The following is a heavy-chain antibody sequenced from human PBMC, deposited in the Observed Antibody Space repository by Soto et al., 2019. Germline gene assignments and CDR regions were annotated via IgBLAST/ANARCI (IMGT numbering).Heavy chain of an antibody. V-gene: IGHV3-23*01. CDR3: AKGPSDFWLYMDV. CDR1: GFTFSSYA. CDR2: IRGSGGST. J-gene: IGHJ6*03. D-gene: IGHD3-3*01. Sequence: EVQLLESGGGLVQPGGSLRLSCAASGFTFSSYAMSWVRQAPGKGLEWVSAIRGSGGSTYYADSVKGRFTISRDNSKNTLYLQMNSLRAEDTAVYYCAKGPSDFWLYMDVWGKGTTVTVSS.